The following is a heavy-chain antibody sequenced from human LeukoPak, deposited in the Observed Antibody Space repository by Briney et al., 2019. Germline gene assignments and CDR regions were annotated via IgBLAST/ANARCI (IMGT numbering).Heavy chain of an antibody. CDR2: IYYSGST. D-gene: IGHD6-19*01. CDR1: GYSISSGYY. V-gene: IGHV4-38-2*02. J-gene: IGHJ4*02. Sequence: SETLTLTCTVSGYSISSGYYWGWLRPPPGKGLEWIGSIYYSGSTYYNPSVKRRVTISVDTSKNQFSLKLSSVTAADTAVYYCARDGRIAVAGLDYWGQGTLVTVSS. CDR3: ARDGRIAVAGLDY.